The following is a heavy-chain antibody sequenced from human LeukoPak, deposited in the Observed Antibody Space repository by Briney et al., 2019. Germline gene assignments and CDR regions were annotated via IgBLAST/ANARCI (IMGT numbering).Heavy chain of an antibody. J-gene: IGHJ4*02. Sequence: GGSLRLSCVASGFTFSTYWMHWVRQVPGKGLVRVSHINSDGSITTYADSVKGRFTISRDNAKNSLYLQMNSLRDEDTAVYYCARDFVWGKGYWGQGILVTVSS. D-gene: IGHD3-16*01. CDR1: GFTFSTYW. CDR3: ARDFVWGKGY. V-gene: IGHV3-74*01. CDR2: INSDGSIT.